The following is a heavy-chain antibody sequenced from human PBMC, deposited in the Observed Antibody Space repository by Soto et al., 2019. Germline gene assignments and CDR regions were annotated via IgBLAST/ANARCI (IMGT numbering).Heavy chain of an antibody. D-gene: IGHD3-16*01. V-gene: IGHV4-59*01. Sequence: SETLSLTCTVSGGSINNYYLSWIRQPPGKGLEWIGYIYYSGNTNYNPSLKSRVTISVDTSKNQFSLKLSSVTAADTAVYYCARGGTFRTFDYWGQGTLVTVS. CDR2: IYYSGNT. J-gene: IGHJ4*02. CDR1: GGSINNYY. CDR3: ARGGTFRTFDY.